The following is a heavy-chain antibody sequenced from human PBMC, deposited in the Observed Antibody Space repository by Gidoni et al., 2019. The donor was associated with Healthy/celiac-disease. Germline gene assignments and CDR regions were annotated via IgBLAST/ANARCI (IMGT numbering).Heavy chain of an antibody. CDR3: AKDITAGTTHPDPTGMDV. CDR1: GSPFDDSA. Sequence: EVQLVEYGGGLVQPGWSLSLPGAASGSPFDDSAMHWVRQAPEQGREWVSGISWNSGSIGYADSVKGRFTISRDNANNSLYLQMNSLRAEDTALYYCAKDITAGTTHPDPTGMDVWCHGTTVTVSS. D-gene: IGHD6-19*01. CDR2: ISWNSGSI. V-gene: IGHV3-9*01. J-gene: IGHJ6*02.